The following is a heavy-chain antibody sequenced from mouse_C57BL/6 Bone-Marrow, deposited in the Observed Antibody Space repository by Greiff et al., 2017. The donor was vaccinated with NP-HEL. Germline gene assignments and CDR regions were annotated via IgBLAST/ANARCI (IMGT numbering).Heavy chain of an antibody. CDR2: IDPSDSYT. D-gene: IGHD1-1*01. V-gene: IGHV1-69*01. CDR1: GYTFTSYW. J-gene: IGHJ1*03. Sequence: QVQLKQSGAELVMPGASVKLSCKASGYTFTSYWMHWVKQRPGQGLEWIGEIDPSDSYTNYNQKFKGKSTLTVDKSSSTAYMQLSSLTSEDSAVYYCARRYYYGSSYPYWYFDVWGTGTTVTVSS. CDR3: ARRYYYGSSYPYWYFDV.